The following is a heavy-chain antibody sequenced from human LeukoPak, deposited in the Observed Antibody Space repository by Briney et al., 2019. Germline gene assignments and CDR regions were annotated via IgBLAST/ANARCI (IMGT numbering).Heavy chain of an antibody. CDR2: IYHSGST. D-gene: IGHD3-22*01. J-gene: IGHJ4*02. Sequence: PSETLSLTCAVSGGSISSGGYSWSWIRQRPGKGLEWIGYIYHSGSTYYNPSLKSRVTISVDRSKNQFSLKLSSVTAADTAVYYCARVVNYYDSSGYYKTYYFDYWGQGTLVTVSS. CDR3: ARVVNYYDSSGYYKTYYFDY. CDR1: GGSISSGGYS. V-gene: IGHV4-30-2*01.